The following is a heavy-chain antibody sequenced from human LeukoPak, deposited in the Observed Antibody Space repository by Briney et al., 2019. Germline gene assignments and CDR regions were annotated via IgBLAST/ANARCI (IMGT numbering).Heavy chain of an antibody. D-gene: IGHD2-2*01. CDR3: ARDLSYCSSTRCDAPYYFDY. J-gene: IGHJ4*02. CDR2: IYTSGST. V-gene: IGHV4-4*07. Sequence: PSETLSLTCSVSGGSVGSYYWSWIRQPAGKGLEWIGRIYTSGSTNYNPSLRSRATISVDKSKSQFSLKLTSVTAADTAVYYCARDLSYCSSTRCDAPYYFDYWGQGTLVTVSS. CDR1: GGSVGSYY.